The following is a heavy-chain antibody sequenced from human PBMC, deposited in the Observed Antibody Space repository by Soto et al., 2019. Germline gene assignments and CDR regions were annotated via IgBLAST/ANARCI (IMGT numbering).Heavy chain of an antibody. CDR3: ARLALVTRIFDY. Sequence: QLQLQESGSGLVKPSQTLSLTCAVSGGSMSSGGYSWSWIRQPPGKGLEWIGYVYHSGNPYYNPSLKGRVTISLDRSKNQFSLELGSVTAADTAVYYCARLALVTRIFDYWGQGTLVTVSS. V-gene: IGHV4-30-2*01. D-gene: IGHD2-21*02. CDR1: GGSMSSGGYS. J-gene: IGHJ4*02. CDR2: VYHSGNP.